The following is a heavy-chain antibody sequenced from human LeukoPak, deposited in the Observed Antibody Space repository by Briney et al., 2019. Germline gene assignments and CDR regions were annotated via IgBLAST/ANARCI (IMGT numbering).Heavy chain of an antibody. J-gene: IGHJ4*02. D-gene: IGHD2-2*01. CDR1: GYTFTSYG. CDR3: ARDDCSNTSCYLYYFDY. V-gene: IGHV1-18*01. CDR2: ISAYNGNA. Sequence: ASVKVSCKASGYTFTSYGISWVRQAPGQGLEWMGWISAYNGNANYAQKLQGRVTMTTDTSTSTAYMELRSLRSDDTAVYYCARDDCSNTSCYLYYFDYWGQGTLVTVSS.